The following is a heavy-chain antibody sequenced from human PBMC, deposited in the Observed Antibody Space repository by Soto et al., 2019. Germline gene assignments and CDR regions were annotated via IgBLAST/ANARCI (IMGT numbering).Heavy chain of an antibody. CDR2: VNEWGTDS. V-gene: IGHV3-74*01. Sequence: EVQLVESGGGLVQPGGSLRLSCVASGFTFSGSWMHWVRQAPGKGLVWVPRVNEWGTDSNYADSVKGRFTISRDNAKNTVYLQMNGLRAEDTAVYYCARVAVVTRGIDYWGQGTLVTVSS. D-gene: IGHD6-19*01. CDR3: ARVAVVTRGIDY. J-gene: IGHJ4*02. CDR1: GFTFSGSW.